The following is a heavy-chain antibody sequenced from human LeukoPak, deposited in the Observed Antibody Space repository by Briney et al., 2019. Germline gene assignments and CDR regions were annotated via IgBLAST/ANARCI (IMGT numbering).Heavy chain of an antibody. CDR2: ISGSGGST. CDR3: AKGYCSGGSCYSFDY. V-gene: IGHV3-23*01. J-gene: IGHJ4*02. CDR1: GFTFSSYA. Sequence: SGGSLRLSCAASGFTFSSYAMSWVRQAPGKGLEWVSAISGSGGSTYYADSVKGRFTISRDNSKNTLYLQMNSLRAEDTAVYYCAKGYCSGGSCYSFDYWGQGTLVTVSS. D-gene: IGHD2-15*01.